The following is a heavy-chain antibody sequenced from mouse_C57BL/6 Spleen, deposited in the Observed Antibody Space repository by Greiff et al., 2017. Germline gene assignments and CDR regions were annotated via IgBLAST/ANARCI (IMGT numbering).Heavy chain of an antibody. CDR1: GFTFSSYA. CDR3: ARDRDYYGFDY. D-gene: IGHD1-1*01. Sequence: EVQVVESGGGLVKPGGSLKLSCAASGFTFSSYAMSWVRQTPEKRLEWVATISDGGSYTYYPDNVKGRFTISRDNAKNNLYLQMSHLKSEDTAMYYCARDRDYYGFDYWGQGTTLTVSS. V-gene: IGHV5-4*01. CDR2: ISDGGSYT. J-gene: IGHJ2*01.